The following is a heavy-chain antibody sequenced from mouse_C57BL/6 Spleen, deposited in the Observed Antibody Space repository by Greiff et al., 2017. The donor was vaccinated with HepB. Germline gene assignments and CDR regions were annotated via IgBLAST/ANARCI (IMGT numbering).Heavy chain of an antibody. CDR1: GYSITSGYY. CDR2: ISYDGSN. CDR3: ARDDYSNPYAMDY. V-gene: IGHV3-6*01. D-gene: IGHD2-5*01. Sequence: EVQLVESGPGLVKPSQSLSLTCSVTGYSITSGYYWNWIRQFPGNKLEWMGYISYDGSNNYNPSLKNRISITRDTSKNQFFLKLNSVTTEDTATYYCARDDYSNPYAMDYWGQGTSVTVSS. J-gene: IGHJ4*01.